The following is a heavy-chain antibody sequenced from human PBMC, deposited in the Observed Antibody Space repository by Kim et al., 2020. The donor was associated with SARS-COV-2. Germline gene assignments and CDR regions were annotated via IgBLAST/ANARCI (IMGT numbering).Heavy chain of an antibody. D-gene: IGHD3-22*01. CDR3: AGGGYYGGSVSRYYFGY. J-gene: IGHJ4*02. CDR2: LYSGGTT. Sequence: GGSLRLSCAASGFSVSNNYMNWVRQAPGTGLEWVSILYSGGTTYYADSVNVRFTISRDNSKNTFFLQMNSLRAEDTAVYYCAGGGYYGGSVSRYYFGYWGEGRLVSVSS. CDR1: GFSVSNNY. V-gene: IGHV3-66*01.